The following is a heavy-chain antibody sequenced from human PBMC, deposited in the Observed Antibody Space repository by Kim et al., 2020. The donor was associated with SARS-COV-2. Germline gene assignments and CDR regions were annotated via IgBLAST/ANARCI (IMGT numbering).Heavy chain of an antibody. J-gene: IGHJ4*02. CDR3: ARNWGYFDY. Sequence: ASVKVSCKASGYTFTNYYLHWVRQAPGQGLEWMGIINPSGGSTSYTQKFEGRVTMTRDTSTSTVYMELSSLRSEDTAVYYCARNWGYFDYWGQGTLVIVSS. CDR1: GYTFTNYY. D-gene: IGHD3-16*01. CDR2: INPSGGST. V-gene: IGHV1-46*01.